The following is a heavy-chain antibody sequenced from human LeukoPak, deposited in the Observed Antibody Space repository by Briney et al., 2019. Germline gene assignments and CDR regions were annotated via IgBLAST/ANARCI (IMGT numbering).Heavy chain of an antibody. CDR1: GYTFTGYY. CDR2: INPNSGGT. CDR3: ASPTYRTNGVCYLNGMDV. D-gene: IGHD2-8*01. Sequence: VKVSCKASGYTFTGYYMHWVRQAPGQGLEWMGWINPNSGGTNYAQKFQGRVTMTRDTSISTAYMELSRLRSDDTAVYYCASPTYRTNGVCYLNGMDVWGQGTTVTVSS. V-gene: IGHV1-2*02. J-gene: IGHJ6*02.